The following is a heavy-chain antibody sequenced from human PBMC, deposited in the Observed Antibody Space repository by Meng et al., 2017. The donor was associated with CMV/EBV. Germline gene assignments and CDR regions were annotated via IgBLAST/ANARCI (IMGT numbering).Heavy chain of an antibody. CDR2: ISAYNGNT. CDR3: ARDPLFGGGGRFDL. V-gene: IGHV1-18*01. Sequence: QVHRVQLVAEVRKPGVSVKVSCKAAGYTFTSYGISWVRQASGQGLEWMGWISAYNGNTNYAQKLQGRVTMTTDTSTSTAYTELRSLRSDDTAVYYCARDPLFGGGGRFDLWGRGTLVTVSS. CDR1: GYTFTSYG. J-gene: IGHJ2*01. D-gene: IGHD3-10*01.